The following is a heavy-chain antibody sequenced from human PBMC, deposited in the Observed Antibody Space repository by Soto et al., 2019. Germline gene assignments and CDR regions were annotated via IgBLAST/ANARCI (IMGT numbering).Heavy chain of an antibody. J-gene: IGHJ5*02. Sequence: QGQLQQWGAGLLKPSETLSLTCAVYGGSFSGYYWSWIRQPPGKGLEWIGEINHSGSTNYNPSLKSRVTISVDTSKNQFSLQLSSVTAADTAVYYCARGRITMVRGRNWFDPWGQGTLVVVSS. CDR1: GGSFSGYY. D-gene: IGHD3-10*01. V-gene: IGHV4-34*01. CDR2: INHSGST. CDR3: ARGRITMVRGRNWFDP.